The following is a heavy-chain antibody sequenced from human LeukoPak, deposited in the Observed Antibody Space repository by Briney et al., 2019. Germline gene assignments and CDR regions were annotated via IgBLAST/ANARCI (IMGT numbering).Heavy chain of an antibody. CDR2: IIPIFGTA. V-gene: IGHV1-69*06. D-gene: IGHD6-13*01. CDR3: ARDAAAAGYNWFDP. CDR1: GLTFNAYN. Sequence: GASVKVSCKASGLTFNAYNIHWVRQAPGQGLEWMGGIIPIFGTANYAQKFQGRVTITADKSTSTAYMELSSLRSEDTAVYYCARDAAAAGYNWFDPWGQGTLVTVSS. J-gene: IGHJ5*02.